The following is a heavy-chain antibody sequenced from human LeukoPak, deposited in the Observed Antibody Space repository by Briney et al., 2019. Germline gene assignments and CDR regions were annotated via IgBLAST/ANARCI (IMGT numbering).Heavy chain of an antibody. Sequence: KPSETLSLTCAVYGGSFSGYYWSWIRHPPGKGLEWIGEINHSGSTKYNTPLKSRVTISLDTAKNQFPLKLSPFTAADTAVYYCARTNWFDPWGQGTLVTVSS. CDR2: INHSGST. CDR1: GGSFSGYY. V-gene: IGHV4-34*01. CDR3: ARTNWFDP. J-gene: IGHJ5*02.